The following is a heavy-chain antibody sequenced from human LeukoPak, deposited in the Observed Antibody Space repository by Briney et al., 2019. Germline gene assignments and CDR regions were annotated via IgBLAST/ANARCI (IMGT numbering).Heavy chain of an antibody. CDR3: ARGMGETVA. CDR2: ISADNGNT. J-gene: IGHJ5*02. CDR1: GYTFTTYG. D-gene: IGHD1-26*01. V-gene: IGHV1-18*01. Sequence: ASVKVSCKASGYTFTTYGISWVRQSPGQGLEWMGWISADNGNTNYAQNLQGRVTMTTDTSTSTAYLELRSLRFDDTAVYYCARGMGETVAWGQGTLVTVSS.